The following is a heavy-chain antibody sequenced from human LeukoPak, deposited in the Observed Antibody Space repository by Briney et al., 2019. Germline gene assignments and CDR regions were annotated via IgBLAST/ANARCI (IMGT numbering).Heavy chain of an antibody. J-gene: IGHJ4*02. Sequence: PGGSLRLSCAPSGFTFSRYGMHWVRQAPRKGLGGGGFIRYEGSNKYYTDSVKGRFTISRDNSKNQVYLQMNSLRAEDTAVYYCAKDPPGPYDFCMGYTMGLFDYWGQGTLVTVSS. CDR3: AKDPPGPYDFCMGYTMGLFDY. V-gene: IGHV3-30*02. CDR1: GFTFSRYG. D-gene: IGHD3-3*01. CDR2: IRYEGSNK.